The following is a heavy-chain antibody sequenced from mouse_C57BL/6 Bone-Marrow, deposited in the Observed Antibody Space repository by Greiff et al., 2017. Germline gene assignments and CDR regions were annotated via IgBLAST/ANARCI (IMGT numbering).Heavy chain of an antibody. CDR1: GYAFSSYW. D-gene: IGHD2-4*01. J-gene: IGHJ4*01. V-gene: IGHV1-80*01. Sequence: QVHVKQSGAELVKPGASVKISCKASGYAFSSYWMNWVKQRPGKGLEWIGQIYPGDGDTNYNGKFKGKATLTADKSSSTAYMQLSSLTSEDSAVYFCARFFYYDYDGGYAMDYWGQGTSVTVSS. CDR2: IYPGDGDT. CDR3: ARFFYYDYDGGYAMDY.